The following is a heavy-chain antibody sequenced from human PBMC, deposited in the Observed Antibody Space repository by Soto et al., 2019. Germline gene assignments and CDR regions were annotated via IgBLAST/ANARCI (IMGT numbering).Heavy chain of an antibody. D-gene: IGHD2-15*01. CDR1: GGTFSSYA. CDR3: AREGVGYCSGGSCYSPDGMDV. CDR2: IIPIFGTA. Sequence: HVQLVQSGAEVKKPGSSVKVSCKASGGTFSSYAISWVRQAPGQGLEWMGGIIPIFGTANYAQKFQGRVTITADESTSTAYMELSSLISEATAVYYCAREGVGYCSGGSCYSPDGMDVWGQGTTVTVSS. V-gene: IGHV1-69*12. J-gene: IGHJ6*02.